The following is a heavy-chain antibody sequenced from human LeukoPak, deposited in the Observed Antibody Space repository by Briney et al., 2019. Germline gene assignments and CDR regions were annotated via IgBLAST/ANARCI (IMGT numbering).Heavy chain of an antibody. D-gene: IGHD6-13*01. V-gene: IGHV4-39*07. CDR3: ARDLPGIAAAGDY. J-gene: IGHJ4*02. CDR2: IFYSGST. CDR1: GGSVTSSSYY. Sequence: SETLSLTCTVSGGSVTSSSYYWGWIRQPPGKGLEWIGNIFYSGSTYYNPSLKSRVTISMDTSKDQFSLKLSSVTAADTAVYYCARDLPGIAAAGDYWGQGTLVTVSS.